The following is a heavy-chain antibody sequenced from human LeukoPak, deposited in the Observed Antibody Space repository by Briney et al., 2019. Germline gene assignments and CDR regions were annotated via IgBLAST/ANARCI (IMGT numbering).Heavy chain of an antibody. CDR2: FGRSGSDT. J-gene: IGHJ4*02. D-gene: IGHD6-13*01. Sequence: PGGSLRLSCAASGFTFGTSAMSWVRQAPGKGPEWVSTFGRSGSDTYYSDSVKGRFTIFRDNSKNTLYLQTNSLRDEDTAVYYCAKGSLVSWYYFDYWGQGTLVTVSS. V-gene: IGHV3-23*01. CDR1: GFTFGTSA. CDR3: AKGSLVSWYYFDY.